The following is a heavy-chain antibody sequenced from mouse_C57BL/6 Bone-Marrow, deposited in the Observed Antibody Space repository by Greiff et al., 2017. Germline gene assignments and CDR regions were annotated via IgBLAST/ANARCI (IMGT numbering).Heavy chain of an antibody. Sequence: HVQLQQPGADLVKPGASVKLSCKASGYTFTSYWITWVKQRPGQGLEWIGDIYRGSGSTNYTETFKSQATLTVDTSSSTAYMQLSSLASDDSAGYYSSSGDYLDYWGQGTTLTVSS. CDR2: IYRGSGST. J-gene: IGHJ2*01. CDR1: GYTFTSYW. CDR3: SSGDYLDY. V-gene: IGHV1-55*01. D-gene: IGHD2-13*01.